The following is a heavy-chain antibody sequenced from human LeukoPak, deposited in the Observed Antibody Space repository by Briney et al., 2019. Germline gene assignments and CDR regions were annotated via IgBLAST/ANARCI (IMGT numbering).Heavy chain of an antibody. D-gene: IGHD1-26*01. Sequence: PGGPLRLSCAASGFTFSDYYMSWSRQAPGKGLEWLSYISPSTTHTSYADSVKGRFTISRDNAKNLLFLQMNSLRAEDTAVYYCARGGHGAADQWGQGTLVTVSS. J-gene: IGHJ5*02. V-gene: IGHV3-11*05. CDR2: ISPSTTHT. CDR1: GFTFSDYY. CDR3: ARGGHGAADQ.